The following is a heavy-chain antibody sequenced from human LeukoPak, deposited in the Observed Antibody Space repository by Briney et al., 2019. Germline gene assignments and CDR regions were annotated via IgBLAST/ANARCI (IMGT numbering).Heavy chain of an antibody. CDR2: ISTYNGKT. V-gene: IGHV1-18*01. CDR1: GYSVTSYG. D-gene: IGHD5/OR15-5a*01. Sequence: ASVKVSCKASGYSVTSYGINWVRQAPGQGLEWMGWISTYNGKTNYAQKFQGRVTMTRDTSTSTAYMALRSLRSDDTALYYCARAEVGHTVVSVALTHFQHWGQGTLVIVSS. J-gene: IGHJ1*01. CDR3: ARAEVGHTVVSVALTHFQH.